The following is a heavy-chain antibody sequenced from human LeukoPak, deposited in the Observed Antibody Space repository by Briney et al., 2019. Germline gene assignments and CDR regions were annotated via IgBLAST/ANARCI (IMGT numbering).Heavy chain of an antibody. Sequence: PGGSLRLSCAASGFTFNNYPMSWVRQAPGKGLEWVSVIGSSGGSTHYADSVKGRFTISRDNSRNTLYLQMNSLRAEDTAVYFCAKYSGSYYYPPNWDSWGQGTLVTVSS. J-gene: IGHJ4*02. CDR2: IGSSGGST. D-gene: IGHD1-26*01. V-gene: IGHV3-23*01. CDR1: GFTFNNYP. CDR3: AKYSGSYYYPPNWDS.